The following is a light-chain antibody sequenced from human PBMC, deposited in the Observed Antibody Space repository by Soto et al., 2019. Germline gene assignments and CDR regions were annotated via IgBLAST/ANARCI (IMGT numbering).Light chain of an antibody. J-gene: IGKJ4*01. CDR2: DAF. CDR3: QQYDEWPLT. Sequence: EKVMTQSPATLSVSPGERDTLSCRASQNVKTRLDWYQQKPGQAPRLLIYDAFTRATGIPARFSGSASGTEFTLTISSLQSEDFSVYYFQQYDEWPLTFGGGTKVEI. CDR1: QNVKTR. V-gene: IGKV3-15*01.